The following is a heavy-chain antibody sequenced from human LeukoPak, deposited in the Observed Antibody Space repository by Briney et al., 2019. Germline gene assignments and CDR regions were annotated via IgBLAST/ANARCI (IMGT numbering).Heavy chain of an antibody. CDR2: IYHSGST. V-gene: IGHV4-4*02. J-gene: IGHJ6*03. CDR3: ARNYGYYHYYYMDV. Sequence: PSETLSLTCAVSGGSISSSNWWSWVRQPPGKGLEWIGEIYHSGSTNYNPSLKSRVTISVDTSKNQFSLKLSSVTAADTAVYYCARNYGYYHYYYMDVWGKGTTVTVSS. D-gene: IGHD3-10*01. CDR1: GGSISSSNW.